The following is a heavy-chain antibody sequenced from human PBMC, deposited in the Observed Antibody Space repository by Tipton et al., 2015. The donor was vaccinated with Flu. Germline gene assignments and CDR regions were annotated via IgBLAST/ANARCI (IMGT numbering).Heavy chain of an antibody. CDR3: AGSEWNYDIWSTYYKNKFDY. CDR2: IYPGDSDT. D-gene: IGHD3/OR15-3a*01. Sequence: VQLVQSGAEVKKPGESLRISCEGSGYSFSDYWVAWVRQMPGKGLEWMGVIYPGDSDTRYSPSFQGQVIISADKSVNTAYLLWTSLKASDAAMYYCAGSEWNYDIWSTYYKNKFDYWGQGTPVSVSS. CDR1: GYSFSDYW. J-gene: IGHJ4*02. V-gene: IGHV5-51*01.